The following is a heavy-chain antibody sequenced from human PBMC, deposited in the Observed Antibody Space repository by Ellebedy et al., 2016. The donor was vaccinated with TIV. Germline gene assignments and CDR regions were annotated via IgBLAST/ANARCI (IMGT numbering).Heavy chain of an antibody. V-gene: IGHV3-23*01. D-gene: IGHD3-16*01. CDR1: GFTFSSYA. Sequence: GESLKISCAASGFTFSSYAMSWVRQAPGKGLEWVSALLAGGGSTYYAYSVKGRFTISRDNSKNTLFLQMNSLRAEDTAIYYCAKDQVGGDGRWVFDMWGQGTMVTVSS. CDR2: LLAGGGST. CDR3: AKDQVGGDGRWVFDM. J-gene: IGHJ3*02.